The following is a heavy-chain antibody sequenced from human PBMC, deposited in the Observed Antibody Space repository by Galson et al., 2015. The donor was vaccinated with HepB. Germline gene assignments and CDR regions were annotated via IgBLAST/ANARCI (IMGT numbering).Heavy chain of an antibody. CDR3: ARALGRYNWNLNNNNWFDP. Sequence: SVKVSCKASGYIFTNYAMHWVRQAPGQRLECMGWIIPGTGHTQHSQKFQGRVTVSRDTSISTVYMDLSRLRSDDTAVYYCARALGRYNWNLNNNNWFDPWGQETLVIVSA. CDR2: IIPGTGHT. CDR1: GYIFTNYA. J-gene: IGHJ5*02. V-gene: IGHV1-3*01. D-gene: IGHD1-20*01.